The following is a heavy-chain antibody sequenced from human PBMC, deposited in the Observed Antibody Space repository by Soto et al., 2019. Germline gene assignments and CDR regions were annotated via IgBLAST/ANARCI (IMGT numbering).Heavy chain of an antibody. CDR3: AKDRIDGYGPYYFDY. D-gene: IGHD5-12*01. J-gene: IGHJ4*02. Sequence: GGSLRLSCAASGFTFSSYAMSWVRQAPGKGLEWVSAISGSGGSTYYADSVKGRFTISRDNSKNTLYLQMNSLGAEDTAVYYCAKDRIDGYGPYYFDYWGQGTLVTVSS. CDR1: GFTFSSYA. CDR2: ISGSGGST. V-gene: IGHV3-23*01.